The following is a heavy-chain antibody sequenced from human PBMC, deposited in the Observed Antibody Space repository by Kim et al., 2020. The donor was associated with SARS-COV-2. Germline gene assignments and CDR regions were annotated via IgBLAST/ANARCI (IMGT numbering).Heavy chain of an antibody. J-gene: IGHJ4*02. CDR3: ARRGSSGWFFDY. V-gene: IGHV4-39*01. D-gene: IGHD6-19*01. Sequence: YNPSLKRRVTISVDTSKNQFSLKLSSVTAADTAVYYCARRGSSGWFFDYWGQGTLVTVSS.